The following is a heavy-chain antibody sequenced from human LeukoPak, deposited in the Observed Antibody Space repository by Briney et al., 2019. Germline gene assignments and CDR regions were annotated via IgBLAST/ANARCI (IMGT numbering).Heavy chain of an antibody. CDR3: ARHLRPFDY. J-gene: IGHJ4*02. Sequence: SETLSLTCTVSSGSISRSYYYWAWIRQPPGRGLEWIGSIYNNESTFYNPSLRSRLTISVDASDTQLSLRLTSVTAADTAVYYCARHLRPFDYWGQGTLVTVSS. CDR1: SGSISRSYYY. CDR2: IYNNEST. V-gene: IGHV4-39*01.